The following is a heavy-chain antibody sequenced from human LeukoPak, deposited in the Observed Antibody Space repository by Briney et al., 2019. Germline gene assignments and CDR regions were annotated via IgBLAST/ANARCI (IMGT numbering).Heavy chain of an antibody. J-gene: IGHJ4*02. Sequence: PGGSLRLSCAASGFTVSSNYISWVRQAPGKGLEWVSVIYRDGSTYYADSVKGRFTISRDTSKNTLYLQMNSLRAEDTAVYYCARVAAGTDYWGQGTLVTVSS. CDR2: IYRDGST. V-gene: IGHV3-66*01. CDR3: ARVAAGTDY. CDR1: GFTVSSNY. D-gene: IGHD6-13*01.